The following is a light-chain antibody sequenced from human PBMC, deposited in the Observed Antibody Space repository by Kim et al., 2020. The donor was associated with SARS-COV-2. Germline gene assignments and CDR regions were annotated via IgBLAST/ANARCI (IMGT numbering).Light chain of an antibody. J-gene: IGLJ3*02. CDR2: GKN. Sequence: SSELTQDPAVFVALGQTVRITCQGDSLRSYYASWYQQKPGQAPVLFIYGKNNRPSGIPDRFSGSSSGNTASLTITRAQAEDEADYYCNSRDSSGNHLVFGGGTQLTVL. CDR3: NSRDSSGNHLV. V-gene: IGLV3-19*01. CDR1: SLRSYY.